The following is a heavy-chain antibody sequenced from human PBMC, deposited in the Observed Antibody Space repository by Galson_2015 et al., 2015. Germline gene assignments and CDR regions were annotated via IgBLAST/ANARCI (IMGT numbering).Heavy chain of an antibody. CDR2: ISAYNGDT. V-gene: IGHV1-18*01. J-gene: IGHJ4*02. CDR3: ARDPYTYGYTLRHYFDY. CDR1: VYTFPSYG. D-gene: IGHD5-18*01. Sequence: SCKASVYTFPSYGLSWVRQAPGQGLEWMGWISAYNGDTNYAQKFQDRVTVTTDTSTSTAYMELGSLRSDDTAVYYCARDPYTYGYTLRHYFDYWGQGTLVTVSS.